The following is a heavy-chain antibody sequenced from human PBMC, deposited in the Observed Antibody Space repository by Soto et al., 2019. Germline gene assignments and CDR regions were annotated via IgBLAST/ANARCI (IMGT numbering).Heavy chain of an antibody. Sequence: GGSLRLSCTASGFSFSSHWMTWVRQAPGKGLVWVANINGDGSEVYYVDSVKGRFTVSRDNTKNSVYLQMNNLGVEDTAVYYCARDSSDWSRDYWGQGTLVTVSS. CDR1: GFSFSSHW. J-gene: IGHJ4*02. CDR2: INGDGSEV. D-gene: IGHD6-19*01. V-gene: IGHV3-7*01. CDR3: ARDSSDWSRDY.